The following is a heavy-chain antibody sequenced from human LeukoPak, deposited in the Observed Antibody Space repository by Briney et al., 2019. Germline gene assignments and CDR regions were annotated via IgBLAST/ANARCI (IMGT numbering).Heavy chain of an antibody. CDR3: TGGALDY. J-gene: IGHJ4*02. V-gene: IGHV3-7*04. CDR2: INQDGREQ. Sequence: GGSLRLSCAASGFTFSDYWMGWGRQAPGRGREWVAKINQDGREQHFVDSVRGRFTISRDNANNALFLQMDSLRAEDTAVYFCTGGALDYWGQGALVTVSS. CDR1: GFTFSDYW.